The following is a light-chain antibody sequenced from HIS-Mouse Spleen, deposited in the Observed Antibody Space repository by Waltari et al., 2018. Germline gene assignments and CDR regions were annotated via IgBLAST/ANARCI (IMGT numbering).Light chain of an antibody. CDR3: QQLNSYPPT. Sequence: DIQLTQSPSFLSASVGDRVTITCRASQGISSYLAWYQQKPGKAPKLLIYAASTLQSWVPSRFSGSGSGTEVTLTISSLQPEDFATYYCQQLNSYPPTFGQGTKVEIK. CDR1: QGISSY. CDR2: AAS. J-gene: IGKJ1*01. V-gene: IGKV1-9*01.